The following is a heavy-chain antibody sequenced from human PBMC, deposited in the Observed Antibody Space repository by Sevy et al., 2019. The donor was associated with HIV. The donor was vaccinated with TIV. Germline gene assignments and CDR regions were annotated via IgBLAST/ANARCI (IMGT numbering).Heavy chain of an antibody. CDR2: TYYRSKWYN. CDR3: ARGSPNWFDP. V-gene: IGHV6-1*01. CDR1: GDSVSSNSAT. J-gene: IGHJ5*02. Sequence: SQTLSLTCAISGDSVSSNSATWNWIRQSPSRGLEWLGRTYYRSKWYNHYAVSVRSRITINPDTSKNHCSLQLNSVTPEDTAVYYCARGSPNWFDPWGQGTLVTVSS.